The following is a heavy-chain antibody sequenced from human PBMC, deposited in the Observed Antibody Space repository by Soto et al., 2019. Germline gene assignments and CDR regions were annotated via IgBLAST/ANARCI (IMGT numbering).Heavy chain of an antibody. V-gene: IGHV1-8*01. J-gene: IGHJ3*02. CDR2: MNPNSGNT. CDR1: GYTFTSYD. D-gene: IGHD2-8*01. Sequence: QVQLVQSGAEVKKPGASVKVSCKASGYTFTSYDINWVRQATGQGLEWMGWMNPNSGNTGYAQKFQGRVTMTRNTSISTAYMELSSLRSEDTAVYYCARVMGLHGVGVMDHAFEICGQGTMVTVSS. CDR3: ARVMGLHGVGVMDHAFEI.